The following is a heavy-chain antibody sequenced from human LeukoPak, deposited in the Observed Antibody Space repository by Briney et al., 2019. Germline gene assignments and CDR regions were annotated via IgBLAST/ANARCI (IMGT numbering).Heavy chain of an antibody. CDR2: LYSSGDT. J-gene: IGHJ4*02. V-gene: IGHV4-4*07. CDR1: GGSISGYY. Sequence: PSETLSLTCTVSGGSISGYYWNWVRQPADRGLEWIGRLYSSGDTYYNPSLKSRLTMSVDTSKNQFSLKLRSVAAADTAVYYCARGSSGSTKRYYFDSWGQGALVTVPS. D-gene: IGHD6-19*01. CDR3: ARGSSGSTKRYYFDS.